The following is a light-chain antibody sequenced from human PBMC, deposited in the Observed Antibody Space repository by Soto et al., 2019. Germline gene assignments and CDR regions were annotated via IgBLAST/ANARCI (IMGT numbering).Light chain of an antibody. CDR3: HHNAFSPVT. J-gene: IGKJ4*01. Sequence: IVLTQSPDTLALSPRERATLSCRASQSIISRYLTWYQWRPGQPPRLLIYGVSNRATGIPDRFSGGGSGTDFTLIISRLEPEDFAGYYCHHNAFSPVTFGGGTRIEIK. CDR1: QSIISRY. CDR2: GVS. V-gene: IGKV3-20*01.